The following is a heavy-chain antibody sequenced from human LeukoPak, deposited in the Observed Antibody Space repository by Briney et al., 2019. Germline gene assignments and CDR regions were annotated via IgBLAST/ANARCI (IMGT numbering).Heavy chain of an antibody. V-gene: IGHV3-66*01. D-gene: IGHD3-22*01. CDR1: GFTFTDYP. J-gene: IGHJ5*02. CDR2: IYSGGST. CDR3: ASYDYYYDSSGYYCT. Sequence: PGGSLRLSCAASGFTFTDYPMSWLRQAPGKGLEWVSVIYSGGSTYYADSVKGRFTISRDNSKNTLYLQMNSLRAEDTAVYYCASYDYYYDSSGYYCTWGQGTLVTVSS.